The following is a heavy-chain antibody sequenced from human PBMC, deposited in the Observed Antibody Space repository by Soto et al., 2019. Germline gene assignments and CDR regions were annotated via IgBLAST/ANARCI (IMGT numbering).Heavy chain of an antibody. CDR2: IYYSGST. CDR3: ARGGNLNPHSTINWSDP. D-gene: IGHD1-20*01. CDR1: GGSISSYY. V-gene: IGHV4-59*01. Sequence: SETLALTCTVSGGSISSYYWNCIRQPPGKGLEWIGYIYYSGSTNYNPSLKSRVTISVDTSKNQFSLKLSSVTAADTAVYYCARGGNLNPHSTINWSDPSGPATLVTVSS. J-gene: IGHJ5*02.